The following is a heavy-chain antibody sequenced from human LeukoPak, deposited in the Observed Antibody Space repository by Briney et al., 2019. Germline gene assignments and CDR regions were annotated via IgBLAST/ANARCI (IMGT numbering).Heavy chain of an antibody. Sequence: GGSLRLSCADSGFTFSSYEMNWVRQAPGKGLEWVSYISTGGSTIYYADSVKGRFTISRDNAKNSLYLQMDSLSAEDTAVYYCARDKSFYSDELWGQGTLVTVSS. CDR2: ISTGGSTI. CDR3: ARDKSFYSDEL. D-gene: IGHD2-15*01. J-gene: IGHJ4*02. CDR1: GFTFSSYE. V-gene: IGHV3-48*03.